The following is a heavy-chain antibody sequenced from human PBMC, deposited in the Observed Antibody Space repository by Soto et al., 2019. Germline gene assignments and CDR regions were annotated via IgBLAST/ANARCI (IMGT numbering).Heavy chain of an antibody. D-gene: IGHD2-15*01. Sequence: ASVKVSCKASGYTFTSYDMHWVRQAPGQRLEWMGWINAGNGNTRYSQELQGRITITRDTSASTAYMEVSSLRPEDTAVYYCAREIQGTRLCSGGSCPPDYRGQGTQVTVSS. V-gene: IGHV1-3*01. CDR3: AREIQGTRLCSGGSCPPDY. CDR1: GYTFTSYD. CDR2: INAGNGNT. J-gene: IGHJ4*02.